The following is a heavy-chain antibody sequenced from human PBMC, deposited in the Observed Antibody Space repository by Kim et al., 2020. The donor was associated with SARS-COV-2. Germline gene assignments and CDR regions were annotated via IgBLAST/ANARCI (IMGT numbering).Heavy chain of an antibody. CDR3: ARLDGNSWSFDY. J-gene: IGHJ4*02. Sequence: SETLSLTCTVSGGSISSSSYYWGWIRQPPGKGLEWIGSIYYSGSTYYNPSLKSRVTISVETSKNQFSLKLSSVTAADTAVYYCARLDGNSWSFDYWGQGTLVTVSS. CDR1: GGSISSSSYY. D-gene: IGHD6-13*01. V-gene: IGHV4-39*01. CDR2: IYYSGST.